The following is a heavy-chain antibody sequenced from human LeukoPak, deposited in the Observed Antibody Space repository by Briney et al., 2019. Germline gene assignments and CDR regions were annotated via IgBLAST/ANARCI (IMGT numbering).Heavy chain of an antibody. CDR3: AKDTRSRYFQY. CDR2: IWYDGSNK. CDR1: GFTFSNHG. V-gene: IGHV3-33*06. Sequence: PGGSLRLSCAASGFTFSNHGMHWVRQAPGKGLEGVAVIWYDGSNKYYADSVKGRFTISRDNSKTTLYPQMNSLSAEDTAVYYCAKDTRSRYFQYWGQGTLVTASS. D-gene: IGHD3-16*01. J-gene: IGHJ1*01.